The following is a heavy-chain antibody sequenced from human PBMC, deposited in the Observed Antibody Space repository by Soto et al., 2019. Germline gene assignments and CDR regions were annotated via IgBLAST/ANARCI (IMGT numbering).Heavy chain of an antibody. CDR3: ARLGGMTTVTTAYYYGMDV. J-gene: IGHJ6*02. CDR1: AGAISSSSYN. Sequence: PSEALSHPCTFSAGAISSSSYNSSWIRQPPGKGLEWIGTIYSSDITYSSPSPKSRVTISVDTSKNQFSLKVRSVTAADTAVYYCARLGGMTTVTTAYYYGMDVWGEGTTVT. D-gene: IGHD4-17*01. V-gene: IGHV4-39*01. CDR2: IYSSDIT.